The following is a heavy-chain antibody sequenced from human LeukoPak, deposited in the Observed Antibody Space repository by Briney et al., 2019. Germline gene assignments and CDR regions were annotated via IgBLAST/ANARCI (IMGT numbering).Heavy chain of an antibody. CDR3: ATTGILWFGESSDY. CDR1: GGSFSGYY. D-gene: IGHD3-10*01. V-gene: IGHV4-34*01. J-gene: IGHJ4*02. Sequence: SETLSLTCAVYGGSFSGYYWSWIRQPPGKGLEWIGEINHSGSTNYNPSLKSRVTISADTSKNQLSLKLSSVTAADTAVYYCATTGILWFGESSDYWGQGTLVTVSS. CDR2: INHSGST.